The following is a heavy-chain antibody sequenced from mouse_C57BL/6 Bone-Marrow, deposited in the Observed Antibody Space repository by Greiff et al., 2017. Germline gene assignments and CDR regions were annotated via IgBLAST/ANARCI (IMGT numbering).Heavy chain of an antibody. J-gene: IGHJ3*01. CDR2: ISSGDSYT. CDR3: ARHGSSLAWFAY. V-gene: IGHV5-6*02. CDR1: GFTFSSYG. Sequence: DVKLVESGGDLVKPGGSLKLSCAASGFTFSSYGMSWVRQTPDKRLEWVATISSGDSYTYYPDSVNGCFTISSDSAKNPLYLQMSSLKSEDTAMYYCARHGSSLAWFAYWGQRTLVNGSA. D-gene: IGHD1-1*01.